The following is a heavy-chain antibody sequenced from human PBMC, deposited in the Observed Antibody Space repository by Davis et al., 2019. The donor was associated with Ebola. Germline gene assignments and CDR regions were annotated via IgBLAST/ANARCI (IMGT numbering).Heavy chain of an antibody. V-gene: IGHV1-18*01. CDR3: ARAVVVPYYGMDV. CDR1: GYTSATFG. J-gene: IGHJ6*02. CDR2: ISVYNGNT. D-gene: IGHD2-2*01. Sequence: AASVKVSCKASGYTSATFGISWVRQAPGQGLEWMGWISVYNGNTNYAQKLQGRVTMTTDTSTSTAYMELRSLRSDDTAVYYCARAVVVPYYGMDVWGQGTTVTVSS.